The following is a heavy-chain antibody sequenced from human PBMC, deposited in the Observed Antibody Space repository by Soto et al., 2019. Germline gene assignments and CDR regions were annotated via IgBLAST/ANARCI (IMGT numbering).Heavy chain of an antibody. CDR2: ISSSSSYI. V-gene: IGHV3-21*01. J-gene: IGHJ4*02. D-gene: IGHD5-12*01. CDR1: GFTFSSYS. Sequence: EVQLVESGGGLVKPGGSLRLFCAASGFTFSSYSMNWVRQAPGKGLEWVSSISSSSSYIYYADSVKGRFTISRDNAKNSLYLQTNSPRAEGAGVYDCAREFGRGGYDVVWGDYWGQGTLVTGSS. CDR3: AREFGRGGYDVVWGDY.